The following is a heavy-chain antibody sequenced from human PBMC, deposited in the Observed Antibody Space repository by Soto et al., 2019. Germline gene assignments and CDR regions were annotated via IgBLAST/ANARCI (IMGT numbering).Heavy chain of an antibody. V-gene: IGHV4-59*01. CDR3: ARISSVDPYGYVNGGLDV. CDR1: GGSIRSYY. D-gene: IGHD5-18*01. Sequence: SETLSLTCSVSGGSIRSYYWSCIRQSPEKGLEWIGYFYHSGSSNYNPSLKSRVTISVDTSKNQLSLSLRSVTAADTAVYFCARISSVDPYGYVNGGLDVWGQGTTVTVSS. CDR2: FYHSGSS. J-gene: IGHJ6*02.